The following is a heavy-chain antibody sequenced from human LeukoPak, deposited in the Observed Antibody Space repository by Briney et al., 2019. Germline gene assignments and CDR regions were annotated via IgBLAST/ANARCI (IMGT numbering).Heavy chain of an antibody. V-gene: IGHV4-30-4*08. D-gene: IGHD2-2*02. CDR3: ARTAEEVVPAAILGYYYYYMDV. CDR1: GGSISSGDYY. J-gene: IGHJ6*03. Sequence: PSETLSLTCTVSGGSISSGDYYWSWIRQPPGTGLEWIGYIYYSGSTYYNPSLKSRVTISVDTSKNQFSLKLSSVTAADTAVYYCARTAEEVVPAAILGYYYYYMDVWGKGTTVTVSS. CDR2: IYYSGST.